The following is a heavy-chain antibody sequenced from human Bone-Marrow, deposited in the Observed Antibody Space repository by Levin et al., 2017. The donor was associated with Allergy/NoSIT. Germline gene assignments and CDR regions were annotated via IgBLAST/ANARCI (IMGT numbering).Heavy chain of an antibody. CDR2: ISSSGSTI. Sequence: GGSLRLSCAASGFTFSSYEMNWVRQAPGKGLEWVSYISSSGSTIYYADSVKGRFTISRDNAKNSLYLQMNSLRAEDTAVYYCASVFGVVDGVDPWGQGTLVTVSS. D-gene: IGHD3-3*01. J-gene: IGHJ5*02. CDR3: ASVFGVVDGVDP. V-gene: IGHV3-48*03. CDR1: GFTFSSYE.